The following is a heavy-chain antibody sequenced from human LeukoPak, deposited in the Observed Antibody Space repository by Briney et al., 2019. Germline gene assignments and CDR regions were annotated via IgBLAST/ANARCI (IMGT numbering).Heavy chain of an antibody. V-gene: IGHV4-38-2*02. Sequence: SETLSLTCTVSGYSISSGYYWAWIRQPPGKGLEWIGSLFHSGSTYYNPSLKSRVTISLDTSKTQFSLNLSSVTAADTAVYYCARDFSFHVSGSYSHFDYWGQGVLVTVSS. CDR3: ARDFSFHVSGSYSHFDY. CDR2: LFHSGST. CDR1: GYSISSGYY. J-gene: IGHJ4*02. D-gene: IGHD3-10*01.